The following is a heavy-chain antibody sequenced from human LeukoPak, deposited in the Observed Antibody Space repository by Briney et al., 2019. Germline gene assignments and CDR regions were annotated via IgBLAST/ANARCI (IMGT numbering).Heavy chain of an antibody. Sequence: SETLSLTCTVSGGSISSYYWSWIRQPPGKGLEWIGYIYYSGSTNYNPSLKSRVTISVDTSKNQFSLKLSSVTAADTAVYYCARDSTVAGTHAYDYWGQGTLVTVSS. CDR1: GGSISSYY. D-gene: IGHD6-19*01. V-gene: IGHV4-59*01. CDR2: IYYSGST. J-gene: IGHJ4*02. CDR3: ARDSTVAGTHAYDY.